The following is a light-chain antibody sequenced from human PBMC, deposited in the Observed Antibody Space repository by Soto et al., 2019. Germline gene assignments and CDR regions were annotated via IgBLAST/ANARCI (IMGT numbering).Light chain of an antibody. J-gene: IGKJ5*01. CDR3: QQYESLPLT. CDR1: QDISNY. V-gene: IGKV1-33*01. Sequence: DIQMTQSPSSVSASVGDRVSISGEASQDISNYLNWYQQKPGKAPKLLIYDASNLETGVPSRFSGSGSGTDFTLTISSLQPEDFATYYCQQYESLPLTFGQGTLLEIK. CDR2: DAS.